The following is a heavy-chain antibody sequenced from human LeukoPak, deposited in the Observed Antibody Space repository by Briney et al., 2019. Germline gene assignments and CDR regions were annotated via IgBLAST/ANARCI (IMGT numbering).Heavy chain of an antibody. CDR3: ARAIDYGDSYFDY. D-gene: IGHD4-17*01. V-gene: IGHV4-4*07. Sequence: PSETLSLTCSVSGGSINNYYWNWIRQPAGKGLEWIGRIYNSGSANYNPSLKSRVTISVDTSKNQFSLRLSSVTAADTAVYYCARAIDYGDSYFDYWGQGTLVTVSS. CDR1: GGSINNYY. CDR2: IYNSGSA. J-gene: IGHJ4*02.